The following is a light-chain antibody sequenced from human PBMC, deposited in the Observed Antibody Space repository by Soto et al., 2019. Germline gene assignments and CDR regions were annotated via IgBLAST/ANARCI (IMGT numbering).Light chain of an antibody. J-gene: IGKJ1*01. CDR1: QSVSSY. Sequence: EIVLTQSPATLSLSPGERATRSCRASQSVSSYLAWYQQKPGQAPRLLIYDASNRATGIPARFSGSGSGTDFTLTIRSLEPEDFAVYYCQQRSNWPPTWTFGQGTKVEIK. CDR3: QQRSNWPPTWT. V-gene: IGKV3-11*01. CDR2: DAS.